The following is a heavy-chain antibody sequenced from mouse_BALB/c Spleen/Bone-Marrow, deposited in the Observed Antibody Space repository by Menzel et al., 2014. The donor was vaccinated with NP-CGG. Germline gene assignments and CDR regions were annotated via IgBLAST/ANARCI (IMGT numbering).Heavy chain of an antibody. CDR1: GYAFSSYW. V-gene: IGHV1-80*01. Sequence: QVQLQQSGAELVRPGSSVKISCKASGYAFSSYWINWVKQRPGQGLEWIGQIYPGDGDTNYNGKFKGKATLTADKSSSTAYMLLSSLTSEDSAVYFCARQYGNYFDYWGQGTTLTVSS. D-gene: IGHD2-10*02. CDR2: IYPGDGDT. CDR3: ARQYGNYFDY. J-gene: IGHJ2*01.